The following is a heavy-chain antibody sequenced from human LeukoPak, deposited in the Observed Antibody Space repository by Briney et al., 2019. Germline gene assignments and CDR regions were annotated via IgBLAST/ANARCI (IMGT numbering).Heavy chain of an antibody. CDR2: IYTSGST. D-gene: IGHD5-18*01. V-gene: IGHV4-61*02. CDR3: ARVPERGYSYGIIDY. CDR1: GGSISSGSYY. Sequence: SETLSLTCTVSGGSISSGSYYWSWIRQPAGKGLEWIGRIYTSGSTSYNPSLKSRVTISVDTSKNQFSLKLSSVTAADTAVYYCARVPERGYSYGIIDYWGQGTLVTVSS. J-gene: IGHJ4*02.